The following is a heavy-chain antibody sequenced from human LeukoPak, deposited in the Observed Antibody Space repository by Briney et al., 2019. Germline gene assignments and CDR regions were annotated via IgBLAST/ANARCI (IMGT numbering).Heavy chain of an antibody. CDR3: ARSYGDNLNFDY. CDR1: GGSISSYY. J-gene: IGHJ4*02. V-gene: IGHV4-59*01. Sequence: SETLSLTCTVSGGSISSYYWSWIRQPPGKGLEWIGYIYYSGSTNYNPSLKSRVTISVDTSKNQFSLKLSSVTAADTAVYYCARSYGDNLNFDYWGQGSLVTVSS. D-gene: IGHD4-17*01. CDR2: IYYSGST.